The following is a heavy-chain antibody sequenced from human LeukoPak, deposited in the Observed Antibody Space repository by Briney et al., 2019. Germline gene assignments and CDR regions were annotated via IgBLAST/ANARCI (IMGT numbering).Heavy chain of an antibody. V-gene: IGHV3-15*01. CDR2: IKSKTDGGTT. Sequence: GGSLRLSCAASGFTFSNAWMSWVRQAPGKGLEWVGRIKSKTDGGTTDYAAPVKGRFTISRDDSKNTLYLQMNSLKTEDTAVYYCTTVNYGVQTYHFDYWGQGTLVTVSS. CDR3: TTVNYGVQTYHFDY. CDR1: GFTFSNAW. D-gene: IGHD4-17*01. J-gene: IGHJ4*02.